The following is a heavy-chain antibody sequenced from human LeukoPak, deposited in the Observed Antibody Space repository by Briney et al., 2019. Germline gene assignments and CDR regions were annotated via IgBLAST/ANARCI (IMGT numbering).Heavy chain of an antibody. J-gene: IGHJ4*02. CDR3: ARDPYFGSGSYLFDS. D-gene: IGHD3-10*01. Sequence: SETLSLTCTVSGYSISSGYYWGWIRQPPGKGLEWIGSIYHSGSTYYNPSLKSRVTISVDTSKNQFSLKLSSVTAADTAVYYCARDPYFGSGSYLFDSWGQGTLVTVSS. CDR2: IYHSGST. CDR1: GYSISSGYY. V-gene: IGHV4-38-2*02.